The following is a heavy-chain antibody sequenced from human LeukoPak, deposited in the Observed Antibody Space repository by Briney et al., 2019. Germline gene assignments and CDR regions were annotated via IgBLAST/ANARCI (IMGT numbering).Heavy chain of an antibody. J-gene: IGHJ6*03. CDR1: GGSFSGYY. V-gene: IGHV4-34*01. Sequence: KPSETLSLTCAVYGGSFSGYYWSWIRQPPGKGLEWIGEINHSGSTNYNPSLKSRVTISVDTSKNQFSLKLSSVTAADTAVYYCARGPDYDFWSGYRRGPNYYYYYYMDVWGKGTTVTVSS. CDR2: INHSGST. CDR3: ARGPDYDFWSGYRRGPNYYYYYYMDV. D-gene: IGHD3-3*01.